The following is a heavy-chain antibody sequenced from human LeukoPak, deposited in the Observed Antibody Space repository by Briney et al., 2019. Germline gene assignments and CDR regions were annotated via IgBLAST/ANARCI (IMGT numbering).Heavy chain of an antibody. Sequence: PGRSLRLSCAASGFTFSIYWMSWVRQAPGKGLEWVASIKEDGGEIRYVDSVKGRFTISRDNAKISLYLQMNSLRAEDTAVYYCETYSAFDIWGHGTMVTVSS. CDR1: GFTFSIYW. D-gene: IGHD2-21*01. CDR2: IKEDGGEI. J-gene: IGHJ3*02. V-gene: IGHV3-7*02. CDR3: ETYSAFDI.